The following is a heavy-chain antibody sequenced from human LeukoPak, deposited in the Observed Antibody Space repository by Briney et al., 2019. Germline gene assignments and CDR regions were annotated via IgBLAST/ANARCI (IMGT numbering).Heavy chain of an antibody. V-gene: IGHV3-23*01. CDR2: ISGSGGST. D-gene: IGHD5-18*01. J-gene: IGHJ4*02. CDR1: GFTFSSYA. CDR3: AKLGAGRYSYEGYFDY. Sequence: GGSLRLSCAASGFTFSSYAMSWVRQAPGKGLEWVSAISGSGGSTYYADSVKGRFTISRDNSKNTLHLQMNSLRAEDTAVYYCAKLGAGRYSYEGYFDYWGQGTLVTVSS.